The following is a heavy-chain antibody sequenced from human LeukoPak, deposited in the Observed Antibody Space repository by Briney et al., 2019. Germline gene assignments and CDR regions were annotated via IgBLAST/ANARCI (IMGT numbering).Heavy chain of an antibody. CDR1: GFTFSNYW. J-gene: IGHJ4*02. CDR2: IKQDGSER. CDR3: ARDRAPTY. V-gene: IGHV3-7*01. Sequence: PGGSLRLSCAASGFTFSNYWMSWVRQAPGKGLEWVANIKQDGSERYYVDSVKGRFTISRDNTKNSLFLQMNSLRAEDMAVYYCARDRAPTYWGQGTLVTVSS.